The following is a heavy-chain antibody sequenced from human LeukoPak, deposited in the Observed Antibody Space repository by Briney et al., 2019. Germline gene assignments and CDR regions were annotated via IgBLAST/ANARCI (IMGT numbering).Heavy chain of an antibody. CDR2: IDPNDSYT. D-gene: IGHD3/OR15-3a*01. CDR3: ARQGENDFLLY. J-gene: IGHJ4*02. V-gene: IGHV5-10-1*01. Sequence: ESLKISCWGSGYDFTNYWITWVRQMPGEGLECMGRIDPNDSYTEYSPSFQGHVTISTDKSTTTAYLQWSSLKASDTAIYYCARQGENDFLLYWGQGTLVTVSS. CDR1: GYDFTNYW.